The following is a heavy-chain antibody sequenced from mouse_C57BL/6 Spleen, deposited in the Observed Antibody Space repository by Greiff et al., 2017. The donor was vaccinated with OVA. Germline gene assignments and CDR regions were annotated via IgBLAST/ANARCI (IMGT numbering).Heavy chain of an antibody. CDR2: ISDGGSYT. J-gene: IGHJ3*01. CDR3: ARDPAFITTVVAPAY. CDR1: GFTFSSYA. V-gene: IGHV5-4*01. Sequence: EVKLVESGGGLVKPGGSLKLSCAASGFTFSSYAMSWVRQTPEKRLEWVATISDGGSYTYYPDNVKGRFTISRDNAKNNLYLQMSHLKSEDTAMYYCARDPAFITTVVAPAYWGQGTLVTVSA. D-gene: IGHD1-1*01.